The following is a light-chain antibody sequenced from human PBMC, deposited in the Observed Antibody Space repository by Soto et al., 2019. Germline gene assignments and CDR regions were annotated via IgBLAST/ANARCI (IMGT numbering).Light chain of an antibody. Sequence: EIVLTQSPGTLSLSPGERATLSCRASQSFSSSFLAWYQQKPGQAPRLLIYGASSRATGIPDRFSGSGSGTDFTLTISRLEPEDFAVYYCPQYGSSPYTFGQGTKLEIK. CDR3: PQYGSSPYT. CDR2: GAS. CDR1: QSFSSSF. J-gene: IGKJ2*01. V-gene: IGKV3-20*01.